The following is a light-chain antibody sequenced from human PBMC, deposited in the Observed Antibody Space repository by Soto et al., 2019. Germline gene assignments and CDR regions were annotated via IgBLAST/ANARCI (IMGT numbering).Light chain of an antibody. CDR1: QDMNKY. CDR2: DAS. CDR3: QQSENGPLT. Sequence: DIQMTQSPSSLSASVGDRITITCQASQDMNKYLNWYQQKLGKAPKLLIYDASNLQRGVPSRFSGSGSGTHFSLSISSLQPEDIATYYCQQSENGPLTFGGGTKVEIK. V-gene: IGKV1-33*01. J-gene: IGKJ4*01.